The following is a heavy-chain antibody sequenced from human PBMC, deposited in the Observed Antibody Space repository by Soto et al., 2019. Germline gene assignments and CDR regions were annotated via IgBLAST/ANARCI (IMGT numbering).Heavy chain of an antibody. D-gene: IGHD2-21*02. CDR2: IIPILDTA. J-gene: IGHJ5*02. CDR3: ARGVTDATRGDL. V-gene: IGHV1-69*08. Sequence: QVQLVQSGAEVKKPGSSVKVSCKASGGTFTSYTINWVRQAPGQGLEWMGRIIPILDTANYAQKFQGRVTVTADKSTGTAFMELTSLRSEDTAVYYCARGVTDATRGDLWGQGTLVTVSS. CDR1: GGTFTSYT.